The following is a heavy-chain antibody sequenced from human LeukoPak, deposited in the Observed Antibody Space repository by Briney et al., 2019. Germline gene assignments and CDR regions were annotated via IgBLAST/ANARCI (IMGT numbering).Heavy chain of an antibody. J-gene: IGHJ4*02. CDR3: ARTSTAYKPPFDY. Sequence: SETLSLTCTVSGGSISSYYWSWIRQPPGKGLEWIGYIYYSGSTNYNPSLKSRVTISVDRSKNQFSLKLSSVTAADTAVYYCARTSTAYKPPFDYWGQGTLVTVSS. V-gene: IGHV4-59*12. CDR2: IYYSGST. D-gene: IGHD4-4*01. CDR1: GGSISSYY.